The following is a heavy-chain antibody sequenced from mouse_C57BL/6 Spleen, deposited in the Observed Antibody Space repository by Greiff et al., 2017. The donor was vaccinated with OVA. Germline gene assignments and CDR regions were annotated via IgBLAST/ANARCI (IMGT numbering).Heavy chain of an antibody. CDR2: ISYDGSN. CDR1: GYSITSGYY. V-gene: IGHV3-6*01. Sequence: DVKLQESGPGLVKPSQSLSLTCSVTGYSITSGYYWNWIRQFPGNKLEWMGYISYDGSNNYNPSLKNRISITRDTSKNQFFLKLNSVTTEDTATYYCARGGYGSSYWYAMDYWGQGTSVTVSS. D-gene: IGHD1-1*01. CDR3: ARGGYGSSYWYAMDY. J-gene: IGHJ4*01.